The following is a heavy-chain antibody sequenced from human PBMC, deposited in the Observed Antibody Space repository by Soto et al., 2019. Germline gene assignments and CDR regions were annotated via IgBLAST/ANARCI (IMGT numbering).Heavy chain of an antibody. V-gene: IGHV4-4*02. CDR1: SGSISSSNG. CDR3: ARSRAAAGTGYYFDY. Sequence: SETLSLTCAVSSGSISSSNGCSWVRQPPGKGLEWIGEIYHSGSTNYNPSLKSRVTISVDKSKNQFSLKLSSVTAADTAVYYCARSRAAAGTGYYFDYWGQGTLVTVSS. J-gene: IGHJ4*02. CDR2: IYHSGST. D-gene: IGHD6-13*01.